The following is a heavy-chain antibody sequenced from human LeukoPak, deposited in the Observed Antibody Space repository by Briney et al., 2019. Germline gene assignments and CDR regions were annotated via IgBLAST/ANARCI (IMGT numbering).Heavy chain of an antibody. V-gene: IGHV3-30*02. Sequence: GGSLRLSCAASGFTFSSYGMHWVRQAPGKGLEWVAFIRYDGSNKYYADSVKGRFTISRDNSKNTLYLQMNSLRAEDTAVYYCAKAMVRGGQLWRVLPFDYWGQGTLVTVSS. J-gene: IGHJ4*02. CDR3: AKAMVRGGQLWRVLPFDY. CDR2: IRYDGSNK. CDR1: GFTFSSYG. D-gene: IGHD3-10*01.